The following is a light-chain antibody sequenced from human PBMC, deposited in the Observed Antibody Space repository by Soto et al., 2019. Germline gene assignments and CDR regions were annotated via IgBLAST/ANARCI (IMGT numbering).Light chain of an antibody. V-gene: IGKV1-5*03. J-gene: IGKJ1*01. Sequence: DIQMTQSPSTLSGSVGDRVTITCRASQTISSWLAWYQQKPGKAPKLRIYKASTLKSGVPSRFSGSGSGTEFTLTISSLQPDDFETYYCQHYNSYSEAFGQWTKVELK. CDR2: KAS. CDR1: QTISSW. CDR3: QHYNSYSEA.